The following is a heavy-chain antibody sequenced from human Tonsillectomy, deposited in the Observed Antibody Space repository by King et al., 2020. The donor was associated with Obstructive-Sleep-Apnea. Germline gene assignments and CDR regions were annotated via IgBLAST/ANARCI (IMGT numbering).Heavy chain of an antibody. D-gene: IGHD2-2*01. J-gene: IGHJ5*02. CDR1: GYTFTGYY. CDR2: INPNSGGT. Sequence: VQLVESGAEVKKPGASVKVSCKASGYTFTGYYMHWVRQAPGQGLEWMGWINPNSGGTNYAQKFQGRATMTRDTSISTAYMELSRLRSDDTAVYYCARDLGYCSSTSCYNWFDPWGQGTLVTVSS. CDR3: ARDLGYCSSTSCYNWFDP. V-gene: IGHV1-2*02.